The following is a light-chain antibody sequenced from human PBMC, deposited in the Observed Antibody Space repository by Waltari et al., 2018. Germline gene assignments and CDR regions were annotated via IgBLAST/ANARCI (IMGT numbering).Light chain of an antibody. J-gene: IGKJ1*01. Sequence: ITCRASQSISSWLSWYQQKPGKAPKLLIYKASSLESGVPSRFSGSGSGTEFTLTISSLQPDDFATYYCQQYNSYWTFGQGTKVEIK. CDR1: QSISSW. V-gene: IGKV1-5*03. CDR2: KAS. CDR3: QQYNSYWT.